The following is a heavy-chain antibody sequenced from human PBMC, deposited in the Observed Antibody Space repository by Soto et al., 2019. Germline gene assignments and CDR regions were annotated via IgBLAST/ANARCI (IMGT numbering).Heavy chain of an antibody. D-gene: IGHD2-15*01. J-gene: IGHJ6*02. CDR3: AGGSRMRIPAASGRDYYYQGLYV. V-gene: IGHV4-34*01. CDR2: INHRGSI. CDR1: GGSFSGYY. Sequence: QVQLQQRGAGLLKPSETLSLNCAVYGGSFSGYYWCWIRQPPGKGLEWIGEINHRGSINYNPSLMSRATMSVDTSKNQFSLMLNSVTAADTAVFYCAGGSRMRIPAASGRDYYYQGLYVWGQGTAVTVYS.